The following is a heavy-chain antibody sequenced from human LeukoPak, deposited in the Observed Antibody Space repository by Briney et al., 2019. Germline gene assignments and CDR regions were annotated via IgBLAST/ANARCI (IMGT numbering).Heavy chain of an antibody. Sequence: PGGSLRLSCTASGFTFSTYVMSWVRQAPGKGLEWVANIKQDGSEKYYVDSVKGRFTISGDNAKNSLYLQMNSLRAEDTAVYYCARANLRLPPAMLYWGQGTLVTVSS. CDR1: GFTFSTYV. CDR2: IKQDGSEK. CDR3: ARANLRLPPAMLY. D-gene: IGHD2-2*01. J-gene: IGHJ4*02. V-gene: IGHV3-7*01.